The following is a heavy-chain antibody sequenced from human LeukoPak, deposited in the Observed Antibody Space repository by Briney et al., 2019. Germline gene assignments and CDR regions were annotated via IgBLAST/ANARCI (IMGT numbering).Heavy chain of an antibody. CDR1: GFTFSSYG. D-gene: IGHD5-12*01. CDR3: TREVPTTY. J-gene: IGHJ4*02. Sequence: GGSLRLSCAASGFTFSSYGMTWVRQAPGKGLEWVSYISSSSSTIYYADSVKGRFTISRDNAKNSLYLQLNSLRAEDTAVYYCTREVPTTYWGQGTLVTVSS. CDR2: ISSSSSTI. V-gene: IGHV3-48*01.